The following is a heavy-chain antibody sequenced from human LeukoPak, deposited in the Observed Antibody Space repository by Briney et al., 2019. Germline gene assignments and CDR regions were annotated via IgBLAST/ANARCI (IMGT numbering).Heavy chain of an antibody. CDR2: ISYEKNEE. V-gene: IGHV3-30*18. CDR1: GFTLTSYG. Sequence: GTSLRLSCAASGFTLTSYGMHWVRQAPGKGLEWVAVISYEKNEEFYADSVKGRSTTSRDFSKNTLYLQMNSLRPEDTAVYYCVKGRSGSSYSPSDSWGQGTLVTVSS. D-gene: IGHD2-15*01. J-gene: IGHJ4*02. CDR3: VKGRSGSSYSPSDS.